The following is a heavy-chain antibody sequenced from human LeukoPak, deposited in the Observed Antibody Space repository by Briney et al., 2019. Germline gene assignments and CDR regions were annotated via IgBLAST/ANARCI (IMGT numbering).Heavy chain of an antibody. Sequence: GGSLRLSCAASGFTFSSYSMNWVRQAPGKGLEWVSSISSSSSYIYYADSVKGRFTISRDNAKSSLYPQMNSLRAEDTAVYYCARDTGTEFDYWGQGTLVTVSS. CDR3: ARDTGTEFDY. V-gene: IGHV3-21*01. CDR1: GFTFSSYS. CDR2: ISSSSSYI. J-gene: IGHJ4*02. D-gene: IGHD2-8*02.